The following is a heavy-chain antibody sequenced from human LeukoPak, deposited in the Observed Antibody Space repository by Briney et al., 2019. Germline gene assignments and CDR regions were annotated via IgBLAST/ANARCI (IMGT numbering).Heavy chain of an antibody. CDR3: ARGKWLRPYDY. Sequence: PGGSLRLYCAASGFTFSSYAMHWVRQAPGKGLEYVSAISSNGGSTYYANSVKGRFTISRDNSKNTLYLQMGSLRAEDMAVYYCARGKWLRPYDYWGQGTLATVSS. J-gene: IGHJ4*02. CDR2: ISSNGGST. D-gene: IGHD5-12*01. V-gene: IGHV3-64*01. CDR1: GFTFSSYA.